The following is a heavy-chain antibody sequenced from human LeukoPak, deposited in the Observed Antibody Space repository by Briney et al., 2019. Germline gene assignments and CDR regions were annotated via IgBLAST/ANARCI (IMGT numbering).Heavy chain of an antibody. D-gene: IGHD3-9*01. V-gene: IGHV3-74*01. CDR2: VNRDGTGT. Sequence: GGSLRLSCAASVFTFNNYYMHWVRQAPGKGLEWLSDVNRDGTGTDYADSVKGRFIISRDNAKNTIYLQMNSLRAEDTAVYFCSRVRYPGGPSLDLWGQGTMVTVSS. J-gene: IGHJ3*01. CDR1: VFTFNNYY. CDR3: SRVRYPGGPSLDL.